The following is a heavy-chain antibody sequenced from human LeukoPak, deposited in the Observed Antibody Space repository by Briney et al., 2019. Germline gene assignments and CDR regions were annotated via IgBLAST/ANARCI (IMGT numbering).Heavy chain of an antibody. D-gene: IGHD1-26*01. CDR1: GGSFSGYF. CDR3: ARGGPRKWERRGYYYYYMDV. Sequence: SETLSLTCAVYGGSFSGYFWTWIRQPPGKGLEWIGEINHSGSTNYNPSLKSRATTSVDTSMNQFSPKLSSVTAADTAVYYCARGGPRKWERRGYYYYYMDVWGKGTTVTVSS. CDR2: INHSGST. V-gene: IGHV4-34*01. J-gene: IGHJ6*03.